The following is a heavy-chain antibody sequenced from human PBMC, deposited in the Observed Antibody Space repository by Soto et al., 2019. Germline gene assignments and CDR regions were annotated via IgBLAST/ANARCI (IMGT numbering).Heavy chain of an antibody. CDR2: ISSSGATT. CDR3: ARGGEGSGWSDAFDK. D-gene: IGHD6-19*01. V-gene: IGHV3-23*01. CDR1: RFLFSNFA. Sequence: EVQLLESGGGLVQPGGSLRLSCAASRFLFSNFAMSWVRQAPGKGLEWVSDISSSGATTHYADSVKGRFSISRDNSKKTLSLQMESLRVEDTAVYYCARGGEGSGWSDAFDKWGQGTMVTVSS. J-gene: IGHJ3*02.